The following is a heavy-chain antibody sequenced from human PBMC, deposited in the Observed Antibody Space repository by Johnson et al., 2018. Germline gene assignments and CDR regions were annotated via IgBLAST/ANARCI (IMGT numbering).Heavy chain of an antibody. CDR3: AMDPPGYCSGGSCYSVYYYMDV. Sequence: QVQLVESGGGVVQPGRSLRLSCAASGFTFSSYGMHWVRQAPGKGLEWVAVISYDGSNNYYADSVKGRFTISRDNSKNTLYLQMNSLRAEDTAVYFCAMDPPGYCSGGSCYSVYYYMDVWGKGTTVTVS. CDR1: GFTFSSYG. D-gene: IGHD2-15*01. J-gene: IGHJ6*03. CDR2: ISYDGSNN. V-gene: IGHV3-30*03.